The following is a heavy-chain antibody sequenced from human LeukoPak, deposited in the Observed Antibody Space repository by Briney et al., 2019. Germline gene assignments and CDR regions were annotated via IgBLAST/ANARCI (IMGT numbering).Heavy chain of an antibody. J-gene: IGHJ4*02. CDR3: ARAGPNDHRFDY. V-gene: IGHV3-30*03. Sequence: GGSLRLSCAASGFTFSSYGMPWVRQAPGRGLEWVAVISYHGSSQYYADSVKGRFTISRDTLKNTVFLQMFSLRPEDTAIYYCARAGPNDHRFDYWGQGTLVTVSS. CDR1: GFTFSSYG. CDR2: ISYHGSSQ. D-gene: IGHD1-1*01.